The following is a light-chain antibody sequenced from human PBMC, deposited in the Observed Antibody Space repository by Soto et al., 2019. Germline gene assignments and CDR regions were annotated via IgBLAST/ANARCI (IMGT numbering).Light chain of an antibody. CDR1: QSVSSSY. J-gene: IGKJ5*01. CDR3: HQYDSSPFT. V-gene: IGKV3-20*01. CDR2: GAS. Sequence: EIVLTQSPGTLSLSPGERATLSCRASQSVSSSYLAWYRQKPGQAPWLLIYGASKRASGVTDRFSGSGSGTDFTLTISGLEPEDFAVYYCHQYDSSPFTFGQGTRLDIK.